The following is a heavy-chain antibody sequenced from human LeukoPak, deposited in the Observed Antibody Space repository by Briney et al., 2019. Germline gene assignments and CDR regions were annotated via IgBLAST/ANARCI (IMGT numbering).Heavy chain of an antibody. CDR1: GGSISSYY. J-gene: IGHJ5*02. V-gene: IGHV4-59*01. D-gene: IGHD6-19*01. Sequence: MPSETLSLTCTVSGGSISSYYWSWIRQPPGKGLEWIGYIYYSGSTNYNPSLKSRVTISVDTSKNQFSLKLSSVTAADTAVCYCARWGGWYSNWFDPWGQGTLVTVSS. CDR2: IYYSGST. CDR3: ARWGGWYSNWFDP.